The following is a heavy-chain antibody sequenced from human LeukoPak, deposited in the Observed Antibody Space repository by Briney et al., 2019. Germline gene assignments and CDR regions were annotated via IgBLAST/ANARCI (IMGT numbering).Heavy chain of an antibody. J-gene: IGHJ4*02. CDR3: TTYRVGEQWMIPNY. V-gene: IGHV3-15*07. CDR2: IKTKTDGGTP. Sequence: PGGSLRLSCAASGFTYSSYWMHWVRQAPGKGLVWVARIKTKTDGGTPDYAAPVKGRFTISRDDSRNTLYLQMNSLKTEDTAVYYCTTYRVGEQWMIPNYWGQGTLVTVSS. D-gene: IGHD6-19*01. CDR1: GFTYSSYW.